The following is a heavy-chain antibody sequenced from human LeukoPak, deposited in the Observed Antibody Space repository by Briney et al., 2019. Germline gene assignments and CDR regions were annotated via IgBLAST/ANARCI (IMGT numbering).Heavy chain of an antibody. J-gene: IGHJ4*02. D-gene: IGHD6-13*01. V-gene: IGHV1-2*02. CDR3: ARDLSSSWYYFDY. CDR1: GYTFTGYY. CDR2: INPNSGGT. Sequence: ASVKVSCKASGYTFTGYYMHWVRQATGQGLEWMGWINPNSGGTNYAQKFQGRVTMTRDTSISTAYMELSRLRSDDTAVYYCARDLSSSWYYFDYWGQGTLVTVSS.